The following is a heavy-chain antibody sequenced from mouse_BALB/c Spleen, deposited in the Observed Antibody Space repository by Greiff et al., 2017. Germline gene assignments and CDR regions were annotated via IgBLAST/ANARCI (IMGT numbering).Heavy chain of an antibody. J-gene: IGHJ2*01. V-gene: IGHV1-80*01. CDR1: GYAFSSYW. CDR2: IYPGDGDT. CDR3: ARFGDGNYPDY. D-gene: IGHD2-1*01. Sequence: QVQLQQSGAELVRPGSSVKISCKASGYAFSSYWMNWVKQRPGQGLEWIGQIYPGDGDTNYNGKFKGKATLTADKSSSTAYMQLSSLTSEDSAVYFCARFGDGNYPDYWGQGTTLTVSS.